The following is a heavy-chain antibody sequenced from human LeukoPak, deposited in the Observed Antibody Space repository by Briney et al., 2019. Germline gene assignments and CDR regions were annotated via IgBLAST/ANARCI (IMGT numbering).Heavy chain of an antibody. CDR2: IYYSGNT. CDR3: ARDLGGDRYCSSTSCYRDYYYYYMDV. V-gene: IGHV4-59*12. Sequence: SETLSLTCTVSGGSISSYYWSWIRQPPGKGLEWIGYIYYSGNTNYNPSLKSRVTISVDRSKNQFSLKLSSVTAADTAVYYCARDLGGDRYCSSTSCYRDYYYYYMDVWGKGTTVTVSS. CDR1: GGSISSYY. J-gene: IGHJ6*03. D-gene: IGHD2-2*01.